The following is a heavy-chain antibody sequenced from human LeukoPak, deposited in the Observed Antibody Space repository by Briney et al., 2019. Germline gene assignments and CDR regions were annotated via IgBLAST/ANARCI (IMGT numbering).Heavy chain of an antibody. CDR1: GFTFSSYG. CDR2: IWYDGSNK. J-gene: IGHJ4*02. Sequence: PGGSLRLSCAASGFTFSSYGMHWVRQAPGKGLEWVAVIWYDGSNKYYADSVKGRFTISRDNSKNTLYLQMNSLRAEDTAVYYCARGGWLFSQGFDYWGQGTLVTVSS. CDR3: ARGGWLFSQGFDY. D-gene: IGHD3-22*01. V-gene: IGHV3-33*01.